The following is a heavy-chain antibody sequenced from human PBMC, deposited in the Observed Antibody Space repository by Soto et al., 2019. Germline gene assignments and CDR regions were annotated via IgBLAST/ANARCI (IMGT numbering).Heavy chain of an antibody. V-gene: IGHV3-23*01. CDR3: AKAEQWLVFWYFDL. CDR2: ISGSGGST. CDR1: GFTFSSYA. Sequence: PVGSLRLSCAASGFTFSSYAMSWVRQAPGKGLEWVSAISGSGGSTYYADSVKGRFTISRDNSKNTLYLQMNSLRAEDTAVYYCAKAEQWLVFWYFDLWGRGTLVTVSS. D-gene: IGHD6-19*01. J-gene: IGHJ2*01.